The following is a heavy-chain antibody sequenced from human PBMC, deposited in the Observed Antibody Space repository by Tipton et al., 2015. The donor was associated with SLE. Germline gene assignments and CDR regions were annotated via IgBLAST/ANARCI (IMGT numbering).Heavy chain of an antibody. J-gene: IGHJ3*02. Sequence: SLRLSCAASGFTFSSYAMSWVRQAPGKGLEWVSAISGSGGSTYYADSVKGRFTISRDNSKNTLYLQMNSLRAEDTAVYYCARQLGSLNASDIWGQGTMVPVSS. CDR2: ISGSGGST. CDR1: GFTFSSYA. V-gene: IGHV3-23*01. CDR3: ARQLGSLNASDI. D-gene: IGHD5-18*01.